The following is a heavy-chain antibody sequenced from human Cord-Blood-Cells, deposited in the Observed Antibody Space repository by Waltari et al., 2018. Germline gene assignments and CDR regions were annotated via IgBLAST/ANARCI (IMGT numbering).Heavy chain of an antibody. CDR3: ARDVIYYDSSGYYYSNWFDP. CDR2: IIPIFGTA. D-gene: IGHD3-22*01. V-gene: IGHV1-69*01. CDR1: GGTFSSYA. Sequence: QVQLVQSGAEVKKPGSSVKVSCKASGGTFSSYAISWVRKAPGQGLEWMGGIIPIFGTANYGQKFQGRVTITADESTSTAYMELSSLRSEDTAVYYCARDVIYYDSSGYYYSNWFDPWGQGTLVTVSS. J-gene: IGHJ5*02.